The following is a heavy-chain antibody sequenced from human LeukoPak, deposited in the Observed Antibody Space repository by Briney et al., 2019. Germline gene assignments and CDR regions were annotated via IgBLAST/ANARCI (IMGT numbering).Heavy chain of an antibody. Sequence: GVLRLSCAASEFTFPMYWMSWVRQAPGKGLEWVADIKQDGSEKYYVDSVKGRFTISRQNAKNSLFLQMNSLRAEDTAVYYCARHRSGGSQDDAFDIWGQGTMVTVSS. V-gene: IGHV3-7*01. CDR2: IKQDGSEK. CDR1: EFTFPMYW. D-gene: IGHD2-15*01. J-gene: IGHJ3*02. CDR3: ARHRSGGSQDDAFDI.